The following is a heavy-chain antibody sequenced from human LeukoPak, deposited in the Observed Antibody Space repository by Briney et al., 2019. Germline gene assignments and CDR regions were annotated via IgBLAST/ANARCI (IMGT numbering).Heavy chain of an antibody. J-gene: IGHJ4*02. D-gene: IGHD1-26*01. CDR1: GFTFSNYW. CDR3: VRDTGGSGSYPDY. V-gene: IGHV3-7*01. Sequence: GGSLRLSCAASGFTFSNYWMTWVRQAPEKGLEWVANIKQDGSEKYYVESVRGRFTISRDNAKNSLYLQVNSLRAEDTALYYCVRDTGGSGSYPDYWGPGTLVTVSS. CDR2: IKQDGSEK.